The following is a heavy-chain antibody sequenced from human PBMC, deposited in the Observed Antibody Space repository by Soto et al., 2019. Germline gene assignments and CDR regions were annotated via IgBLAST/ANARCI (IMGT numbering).Heavy chain of an antibody. D-gene: IGHD2-21*01. J-gene: IGHJ3*02. CDR2: IFVSGST. CDR1: GGSITTYY. Sequence: QVQLQESGPGLVKPSETLSLTCTVSGGSITTYYWSWIRQPAGKGLEWIGRIFVSGSTNYIPSLKSRVTMSMDTSKSQFSLKLTSVTAADTAVYYCARERTYQVSGDHAIDIWGQGILVIVSS. CDR3: ARERTYQVSGDHAIDI. V-gene: IGHV4-4*07.